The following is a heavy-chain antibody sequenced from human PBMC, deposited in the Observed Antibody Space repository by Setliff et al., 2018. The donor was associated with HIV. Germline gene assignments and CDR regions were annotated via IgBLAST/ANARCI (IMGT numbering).Heavy chain of an antibody. CDR2: INPSGGST. CDR3: ARGKVVRGVIPSYYFGY. D-gene: IGHD3-10*01. CDR1: GYTFTSYY. V-gene: IGHV1-46*01. Sequence: ASVKVSCKASGYTFTSYYMHWVRQAPGQGLEWMGIINPSGGSTSYAQKFQGRVTMTRDTSTSTVDMELSSLRSEDTAVYYCARGKVVRGVIPSYYFGYWGQGTLVTVSS. J-gene: IGHJ4*02.